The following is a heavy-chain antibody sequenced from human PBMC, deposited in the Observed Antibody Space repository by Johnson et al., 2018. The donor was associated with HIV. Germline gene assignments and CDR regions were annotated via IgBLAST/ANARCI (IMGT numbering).Heavy chain of an antibody. CDR1: GFTVSAYY. J-gene: IGHJ3*02. CDR2: MYSGGDP. CDR3: ARDNGAVAGPEGAFDI. D-gene: IGHD6-19*01. Sequence: MQLVESGGGLIRPGGSLRLSCAASGFTVSAYYMSWVRQAPGKGLEWVSVMYSGGDPYYADSVKGRFTISRDNSKNTLYLQMNSLRAEDTAVYYCARDNGAVAGPEGAFDIWGQGTMVTVSS. V-gene: IGHV3-66*03.